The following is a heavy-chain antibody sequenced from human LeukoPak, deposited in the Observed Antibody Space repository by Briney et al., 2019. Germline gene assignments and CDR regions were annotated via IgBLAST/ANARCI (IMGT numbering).Heavy chain of an antibody. Sequence: PSETLSRTCTVSGGSISSSNYYWGWIRQPPGKGLEWIGSIYHSGSTYQNPSLKSRVTISVDTSKDQFSLKLSSVTAADTAVYYWARSSGYSSSRGLNWFDPWGPGTLVTVSS. V-gene: IGHV4-39*01. D-gene: IGHD6-13*01. CDR2: IYHSGST. CDR1: GGSISSSNYY. J-gene: IGHJ5*02. CDR3: ARSSGYSSSRGLNWFDP.